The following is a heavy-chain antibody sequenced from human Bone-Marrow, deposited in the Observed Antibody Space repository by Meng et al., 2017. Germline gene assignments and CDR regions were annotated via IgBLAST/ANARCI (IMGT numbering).Heavy chain of an antibody. CDR3: VVHGLGTMLDQ. J-gene: IGHJ5*02. CDR2: INYSGSST. CDR1: CDSISSNTHY. D-gene: IGHD1-7*01. V-gene: IGHV4-39*01. Sequence: QLQIQESGPGLVKPSETLSLTGTVSCDSISSNTHYWSWIRKAPEKGLEWIGSINYSGSSTDYNPSLKSRVTISVDTSKNQFSLRLSYVTAADTAVYYCVVHGLGTMLDQWGQGTLVTVSS.